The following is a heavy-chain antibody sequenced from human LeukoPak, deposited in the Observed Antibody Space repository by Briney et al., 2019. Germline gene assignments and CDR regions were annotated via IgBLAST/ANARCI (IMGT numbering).Heavy chain of an antibody. J-gene: IGHJ4*02. CDR3: ARGGSGNWNAPFDY. D-gene: IGHD1-1*01. Sequence: GGSLRLSCAASGFTFDDYGMSWVRHAPGKGLEWVSGINWNGGSTGYADSVKGRFTISRDNAKNSLYLQMNSLRAEDTAVYYCARGGSGNWNAPFDYWGQGTLVTVSS. V-gene: IGHV3-20*04. CDR2: INWNGGST. CDR1: GFTFDDYG.